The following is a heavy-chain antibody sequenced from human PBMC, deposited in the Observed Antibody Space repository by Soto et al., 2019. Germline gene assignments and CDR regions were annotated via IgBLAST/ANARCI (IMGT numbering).Heavy chain of an antibody. Sequence: QVQLQESGPGLVKPSETLSLTCTVSGGSISSYYWSWIRQPPGKGLEWIGYIYYSGSTNYNPSLKSLVTLSVDTSKNQFSLKLSSLTAADTAVYYCARGVFLEWLPLFDFWGQGTLVTVSS. D-gene: IGHD3-3*01. J-gene: IGHJ4*02. CDR3: ARGVFLEWLPLFDF. CDR2: IYYSGST. V-gene: IGHV4-59*01. CDR1: GGSISSYY.